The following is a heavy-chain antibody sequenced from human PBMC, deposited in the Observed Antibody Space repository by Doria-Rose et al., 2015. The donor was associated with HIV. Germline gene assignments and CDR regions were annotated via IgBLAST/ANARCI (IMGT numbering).Heavy chain of an antibody. CDR3: ARIKSSRWYHKYYFDF. Sequence: QITLKESGPVLVKPTETLTLTCTVSGVSLSSPGMGVSWIRQPPGKALEWLTNIFSDDERSYKTSPKSRLTISRGTSKSQVVLTMTDMDPVDTATYYCARIKSSRWYHKYYFDFWGQGPLVIVSA. CDR2: IFSDDER. J-gene: IGHJ4*02. CDR1: GVSLSSPGMG. D-gene: IGHD6-13*01. V-gene: IGHV2-26*01.